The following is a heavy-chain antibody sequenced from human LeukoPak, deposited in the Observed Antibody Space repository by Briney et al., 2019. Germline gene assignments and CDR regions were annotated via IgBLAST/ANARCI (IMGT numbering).Heavy chain of an antibody. CDR2: INDSGSI. V-gene: IGHV4-34*01. Sequence: NPSETLSLTCAVYGGSFSGYYWTWIRQPPGKGLEWIGEINDSGSINYNPTLKSRVTISVDTSKNQFSLKLTSVTAADTAVYYCARGRRWWSQGTLVTVSS. CDR1: GGSFSGYY. D-gene: IGHD5-24*01. J-gene: IGHJ4*02. CDR3: ARGRRW.